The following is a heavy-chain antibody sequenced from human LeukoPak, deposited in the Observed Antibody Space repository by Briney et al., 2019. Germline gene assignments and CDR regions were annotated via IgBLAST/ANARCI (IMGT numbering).Heavy chain of an antibody. CDR1: GFTSSTSW. Sequence: GGSLRLSCAASGFTSSTSWMSWVRQAPGKGLEWVANIKRDGSEKNYVDSVKGRFTISRDNAKNSLYLQINSLRAEDAAVYYCARESFYSSGYWGRFYHYMDVWGKGTTVTVSS. D-gene: IGHD6-25*01. CDR2: IKRDGSEK. J-gene: IGHJ6*03. CDR3: ARESFYSSGYWGRFYHYMDV. V-gene: IGHV3-7*01.